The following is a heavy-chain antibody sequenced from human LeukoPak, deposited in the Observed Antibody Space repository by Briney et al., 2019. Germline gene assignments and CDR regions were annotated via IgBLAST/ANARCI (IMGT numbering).Heavy chain of an antibody. Sequence: NTGGSLRLSCAASGFTFRTFGMNWVRQAPGKGLEWVSSIGSRNIYIYYADSVKGRFTISRDNSKNTLYLQMNSLRAEDTAVYYCAKKGYYDGSGYYMYYFDHWGQGTLVTVSS. CDR3: AKKGYYDGSGYYMYYFDH. J-gene: IGHJ4*02. CDR2: IGSRNIYI. D-gene: IGHD3-22*01. V-gene: IGHV3-21*04. CDR1: GFTFRTFG.